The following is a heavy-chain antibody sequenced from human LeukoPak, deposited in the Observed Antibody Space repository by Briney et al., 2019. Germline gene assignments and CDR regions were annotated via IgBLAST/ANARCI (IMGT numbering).Heavy chain of an antibody. V-gene: IGHV1-2*02. CDR1: GYNFIDFH. Sequence: ASVKVSCKASGYNFIDFHIHWVRQAPGQGLEWMGWINPNSGATNYAQKFQGRVTMTRDTSIRTAYMELSRPRSDDTAVYYCARDRGATDITKTLDYWGQGTLVTVSS. J-gene: IGHJ4*02. D-gene: IGHD1-20*01. CDR2: INPNSGAT. CDR3: ARDRGATDITKTLDY.